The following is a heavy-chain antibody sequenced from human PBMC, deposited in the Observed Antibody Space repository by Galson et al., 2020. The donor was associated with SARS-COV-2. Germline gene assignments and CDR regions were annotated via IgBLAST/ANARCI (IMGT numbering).Heavy chain of an antibody. D-gene: IGHD6-6*01. Sequence: GGSLRLSCAASGFTFSSYAMHWVRQAPGKGLEWVAVISYDGSNKYYADSVKGRFTISRDNSKNTLYLQMNSLRAEDTAVYYCARDAVEYSSSGGSPFDYWGQGTLVTVSS. J-gene: IGHJ4*02. CDR2: ISYDGSNK. V-gene: IGHV3-30-3*01. CDR1: GFTFSSYA. CDR3: ARDAVEYSSSGGSPFDY.